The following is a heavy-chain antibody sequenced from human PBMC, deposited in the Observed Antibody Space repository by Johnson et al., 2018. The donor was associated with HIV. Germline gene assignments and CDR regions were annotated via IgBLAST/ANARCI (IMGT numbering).Heavy chain of an antibody. J-gene: IGHJ3*02. CDR3: ARAAYSGSHHDAFDI. D-gene: IGHD1-26*01. CDR2: ISGSGDTT. V-gene: IGHV3-23*04. Sequence: VQLVESGGDLVQPGGSLRLSCADSGFTFSNYAISWVRQAPGKGLEWVSAISGSGDTTYYADSVKGRFTISRDNSKNTLYLQMNSLRAEDTAVYYCARAAYSGSHHDAFDIWGQGTMVTVSS. CDR1: GFTFSNYA.